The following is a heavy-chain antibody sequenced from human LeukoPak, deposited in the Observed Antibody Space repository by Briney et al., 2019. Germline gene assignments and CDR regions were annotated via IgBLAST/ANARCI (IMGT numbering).Heavy chain of an antibody. Sequence: SETLSLTCTVSGGSISSGDYYWNWIRQPAGRGLEWIGRIYTSGTSTYNPSLESRVTISMDTSQNQFSVNLSGVTATDTAVYYCARSGLSRFGFWGQGTLVTVSS. D-gene: IGHD2/OR15-2a*01. CDR3: ARSGLSRFGF. J-gene: IGHJ4*02. CDR1: GGSISSGDYY. CDR2: IYTSGTS. V-gene: IGHV4-61*02.